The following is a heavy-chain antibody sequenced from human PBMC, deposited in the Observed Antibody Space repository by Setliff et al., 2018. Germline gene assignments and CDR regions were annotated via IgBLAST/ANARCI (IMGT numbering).Heavy chain of an antibody. V-gene: IGHV3-9*01. J-gene: IGHJ4*02. CDR3: ARAHSSTLSVHDY. CDR2: ITGNSDRT. CDR1: GFTFHDYA. Sequence: GGSLRLSCAASGFTFHDYAMHWVRQAPGKGLEWVSGITGNSDRTTYEDSVKGRFTISRDNAKNTLYLQMNSLRAEDTAVYYCARAHSSTLSVHDYWGQGTLVTVSS. D-gene: IGHD2-2*01.